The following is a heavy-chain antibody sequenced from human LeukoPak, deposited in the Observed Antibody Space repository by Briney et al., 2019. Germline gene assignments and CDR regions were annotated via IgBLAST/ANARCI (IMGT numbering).Heavy chain of an antibody. D-gene: IGHD3-22*01. CDR3: AKTGGYYDTSDLYRPDVFDI. CDR1: GFTFSSYA. Sequence: GGSLRLSCAASGFTFSSYAMSWVCQAPGKGLEWVSAISGTGGNTFYTDSVTGRFTISRDNSKNTLYVQMNSLRAEDTAVYYCAKTGGYYDTSDLYRPDVFDIWGQGTVVTVSS. J-gene: IGHJ3*02. CDR2: ISGTGGNT. V-gene: IGHV3-23*01.